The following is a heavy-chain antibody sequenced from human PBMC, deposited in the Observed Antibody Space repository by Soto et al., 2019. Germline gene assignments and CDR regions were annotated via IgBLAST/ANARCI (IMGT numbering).Heavy chain of an antibody. Sequence: SETLSLTCAVSGGSISSGGYSWSWIRQPPGKGLEWIGYIYHSGSTYYNPSLKSRVTISVDTSKNQFSLKLSSVTAADTAVYYCARDSLGCSWFRLDYYYGMDVWGQGTKVTGSS. D-gene: IGHD6-13*01. CDR1: GGSISSGGYS. V-gene: IGHV4-30-2*01. J-gene: IGHJ6*02. CDR2: IYHSGST. CDR3: ARDSLGCSWFRLDYYYGMDV.